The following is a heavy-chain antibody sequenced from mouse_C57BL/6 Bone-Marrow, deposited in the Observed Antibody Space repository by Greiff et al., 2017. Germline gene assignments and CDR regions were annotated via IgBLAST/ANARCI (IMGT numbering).Heavy chain of an antibody. CDR2: IIPENGAT. Sequence: VQLQQSGAELVRPGASVKLSCTASGFNIKDDYMHWVKQRPEKGLEWIGWIIPENGATEYASKFQGKATITVDTSSNTAYMQLSSLTSEDTAVYYCTTYDYNNMSWFAYWGQGTLVTVSA. CDR3: TTYDYNNMSWFAY. J-gene: IGHJ3*01. CDR1: GFNIKDDY. D-gene: IGHD2-4*01. V-gene: IGHV14-4*01.